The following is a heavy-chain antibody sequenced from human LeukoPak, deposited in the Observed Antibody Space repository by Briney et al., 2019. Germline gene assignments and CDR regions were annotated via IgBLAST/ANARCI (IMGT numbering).Heavy chain of an antibody. CDR2: ISYDGSNK. J-gene: IGHJ4*02. CDR1: GFTFSGYA. CDR3: ASAEFYTNYGGLGY. Sequence: GGSLRLSCAASGFTFSGYAMHRVRQAPGKGLEWVAVISYDGSNKYYADSVRGRFTISRDNSKNTLYLQMNSLRAEDTAVYYCASAEFYTNYGGLGYWGQGTLVTVSS. V-gene: IGHV3-30-3*01. D-gene: IGHD4-11*01.